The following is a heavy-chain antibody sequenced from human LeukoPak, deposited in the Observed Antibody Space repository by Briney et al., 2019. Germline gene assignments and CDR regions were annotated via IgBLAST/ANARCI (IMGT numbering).Heavy chain of an antibody. Sequence: PGGPLRLPCAASGFTFSSYSMNWVRQAPGKGLEWVSSISSSSSYIYYADSVKGRFTISRDNAKNSLYLQMNSLRAEDTAVYYCARAIYCSGGSCYDYYYYYGMDVWGQGTTVTVSS. CDR2: ISSSSSYI. CDR3: ARAIYCSGGSCYDYYYYYGMDV. J-gene: IGHJ6*02. V-gene: IGHV3-21*01. D-gene: IGHD2-15*01. CDR1: GFTFSSYS.